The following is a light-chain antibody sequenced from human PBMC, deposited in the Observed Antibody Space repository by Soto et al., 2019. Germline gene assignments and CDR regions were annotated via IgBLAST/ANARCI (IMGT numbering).Light chain of an antibody. Sequence: PGERVTLSCRASQSVSSSYLTWYQQKPGQAPRLLIYDASNRATGNPARFSGTGSGTDFTLTINNLEPEDFAVYYCQVRTNWSIAFGRGTRLEIK. V-gene: IGKV3D-20*02. CDR2: DAS. CDR3: QVRTNWSIA. J-gene: IGKJ5*01. CDR1: QSVSSSY.